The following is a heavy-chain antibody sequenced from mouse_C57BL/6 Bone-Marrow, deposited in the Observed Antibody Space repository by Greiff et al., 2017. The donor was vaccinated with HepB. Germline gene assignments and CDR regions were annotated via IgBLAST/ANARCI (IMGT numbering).Heavy chain of an antibody. CDR2: IDPSDSYT. J-gene: IGHJ4*01. Sequence: QVQLKQSGAELVRPGTSVKLSCKASGYTFTSYWMHWVKQRPGQGLEWIGVIDPSDSYTNYNQKFKGKATLTVDTSSSTAYMQLSSLTSEDSAVYYCARNDYVLYAMDYWGQGTSVTVSS. CDR1: GYTFTSYW. V-gene: IGHV1-59*01. D-gene: IGHD2-4*01. CDR3: ARNDYVLYAMDY.